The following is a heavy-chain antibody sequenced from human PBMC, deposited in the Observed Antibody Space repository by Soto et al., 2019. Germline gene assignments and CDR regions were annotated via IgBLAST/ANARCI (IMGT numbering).Heavy chain of an antibody. V-gene: IGHV4-4*02. CDR1: GASISSNEW. D-gene: IGHD1-1*01. CDR3: ARDFKAPDDSWAFDY. CDR2: ISHSGTI. J-gene: IGHJ4*02. Sequence: QVRLQESGPGLVMPSGTLSLTCAVSGASISSNEWWNWVRQPPGKGLEWIGEISHSGTIIYNPALKSRVTISVDESQNHFSLKMTSVTAADTAVYFCARDFKAPDDSWAFDYWGQGALVTVSS.